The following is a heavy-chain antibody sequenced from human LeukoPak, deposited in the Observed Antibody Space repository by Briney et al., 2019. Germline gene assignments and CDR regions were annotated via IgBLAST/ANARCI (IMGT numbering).Heavy chain of an antibody. J-gene: IGHJ4*02. CDR2: INPNSGGT. CDR1: GYTFTGYY. CDR3: ARVKVRGPYYFDY. Sequence: GASVTVSCKASGYTFTGYYMHWVRQAPGQGLEGMGWINPNSGGTNYAQKFQGRVTMTRDTSISTAYMELSRLRSDDTAVYYCARVKVRGPYYFDYWGQGTLVTVSS. V-gene: IGHV1-2*02. D-gene: IGHD3-10*01.